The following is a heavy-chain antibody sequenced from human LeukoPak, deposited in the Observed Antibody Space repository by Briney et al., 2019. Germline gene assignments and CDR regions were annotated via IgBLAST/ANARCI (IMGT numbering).Heavy chain of an antibody. D-gene: IGHD5-12*01. CDR1: GGTFSSYA. V-gene: IGHV1-69*06. Sequence: SVKVSCKASGGTFSSYAISWVRQAPGQGLEWMGGIIPIFGTANYAQKFQGRVTITADKSTSTAYMEPSSLRSEDTAVYYCASNLDRGIVATITWYFDLWGRGTLVTVSS. CDR3: ASNLDRGIVATITWYFDL. CDR2: IIPIFGTA. J-gene: IGHJ2*01.